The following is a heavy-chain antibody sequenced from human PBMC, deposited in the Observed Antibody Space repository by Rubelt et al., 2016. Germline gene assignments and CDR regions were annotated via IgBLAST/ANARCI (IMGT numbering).Heavy chain of an antibody. Sequence: VQLQQWGAGLLKPSETLSLTCAVYGGSCSGYYWSWIRQPPGKGLEWIGEINHSGSTNYNPSLKCRVTHAGGQFQTPFACELSSVTAADTAVCYCARREGGTYYSSLFDPWGQGTLVTVSS. D-gene: IGHD1-26*01. CDR1: GGSCSGYY. CDR3: ARREGGTYYSSLFDP. CDR2: INHSGST. J-gene: IGHJ5*02. V-gene: IGHV4-34*01.